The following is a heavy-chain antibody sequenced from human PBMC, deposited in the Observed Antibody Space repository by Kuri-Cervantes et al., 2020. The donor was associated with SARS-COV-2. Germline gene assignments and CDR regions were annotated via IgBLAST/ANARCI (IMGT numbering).Heavy chain of an antibody. J-gene: IGHJ4*02. CDR2: IDWDDDK. V-gene: IGHV2-70*12. Sequence: SGPTLVKPTQSLTLTCTFVGFSLSTSGMRVSWIRQPPGKALEWLARIDWDDDKYCSTSLKTRLTISKATSKNQVLLTMTNMDPVDTATYYCARNYFGSGSPPDYWGQGTLVTVSS. CDR1: GFSLSTSGMR. D-gene: IGHD3-10*01. CDR3: ARNYFGSGSPPDY.